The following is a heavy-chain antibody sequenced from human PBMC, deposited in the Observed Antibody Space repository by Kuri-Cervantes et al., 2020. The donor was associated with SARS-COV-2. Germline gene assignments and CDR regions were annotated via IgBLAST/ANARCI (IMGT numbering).Heavy chain of an antibody. J-gene: IGHJ4*02. V-gene: IGHV3-66*03. Sequence: GESLKISCAAAGFSVSSNFMSWVRQAPGKGLEWVSIIYSSGTTYYADSVKGRFTISRDNSKNTLYLQMNSLRAEDTAVYYCAKIFSPGDYWGQGTLVTVSS. CDR1: GFSVSSNF. CDR3: AKIFSPGDY. CDR2: IYSSGTT. D-gene: IGHD3-3*01.